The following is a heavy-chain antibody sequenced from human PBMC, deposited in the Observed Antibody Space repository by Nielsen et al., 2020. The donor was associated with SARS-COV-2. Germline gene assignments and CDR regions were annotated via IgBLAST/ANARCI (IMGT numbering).Heavy chain of an antibody. Sequence: SLKISCTASGFTFDDYAMHWVRQAPGKGLEWVSGISWNSGSIGYADSVKGRLTISRDNAKNSLYLQINSLKAEDTAVYYCAREPPFSMRAIYGSDTYYNSGGDYWGQGTLVTVSS. CDR3: AREPPFSMRAIYGSDTYYNSGGDY. CDR2: ISWNSGSI. CDR1: GFTFDDYA. D-gene: IGHD3-10*01. V-gene: IGHV3-9*01. J-gene: IGHJ4*02.